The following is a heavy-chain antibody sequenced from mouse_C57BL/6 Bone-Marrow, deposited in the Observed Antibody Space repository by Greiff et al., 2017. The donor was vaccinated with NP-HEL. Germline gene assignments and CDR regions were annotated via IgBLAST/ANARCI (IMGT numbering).Heavy chain of an antibody. Sequence: EVKLVESGGGLVQPGGSLSLSCAASGFTFTDYYMSWVRQPPGKALEWLGFIRHKANGYTTEYSASVKGRFTISRANSQSILYLQMNALRAEDSATYYCARYTYSNCLYYAMDYWGQGTSVTVSS. CDR1: GFTFTDYY. CDR2: IRHKANGYTT. D-gene: IGHD2-5*01. CDR3: ARYTYSNCLYYAMDY. J-gene: IGHJ4*01. V-gene: IGHV7-3*01.